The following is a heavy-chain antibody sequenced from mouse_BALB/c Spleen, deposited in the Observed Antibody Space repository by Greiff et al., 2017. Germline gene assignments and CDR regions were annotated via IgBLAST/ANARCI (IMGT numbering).Heavy chain of an antibody. Sequence: QVQLQQSAAELARPGASVKMSCKASGYTFTSYTMHWVKQRPGQGLEWIGYINPSSGYTEYNQKFKDKTTLTADKSSSTAYMQLSSLTSEDSAVYYCARCPYGYDWYFDVWGAETTVTVSP. CDR3: ARCPYGYDWYFDV. CDR1: GYTFTSYT. D-gene: IGHD2-2*01. V-gene: IGHV1-4*02. J-gene: IGHJ1*01. CDR2: INPSSGYT.